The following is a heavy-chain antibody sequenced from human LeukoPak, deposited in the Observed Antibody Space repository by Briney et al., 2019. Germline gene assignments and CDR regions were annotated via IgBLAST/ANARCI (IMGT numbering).Heavy chain of an antibody. CDR2: INPNSGGT. D-gene: IGHD6-13*01. Sequence: GASVKVSCKASGYTFSGYYMHWVRQAPGQGLEWMGWINPNSGGTNYAQKFQGRVTMTRDTSITTAYMELSRLASDDTAVYYCARGGSSSWYDASDIWGQGTMVTVSS. J-gene: IGHJ3*02. V-gene: IGHV1-2*02. CDR3: ARGGSSSWYDASDI. CDR1: GYTFSGYY.